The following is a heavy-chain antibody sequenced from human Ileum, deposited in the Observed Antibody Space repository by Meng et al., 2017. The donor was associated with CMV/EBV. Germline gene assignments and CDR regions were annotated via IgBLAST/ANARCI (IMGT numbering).Heavy chain of an antibody. CDR2: INLNSGVI. J-gene: IGHJ4*02. D-gene: IGHD7-27*01. CDR1: GNIFTGYY. CDR3: ARENWVYDY. V-gene: IGHV1-2*02. Sequence: VQSGTEHKKPGASGKVSCKASGNIFTGYYMHWVRQAPGQGLEWVGCINLNSGVIDFAQKFQGRITLTRDTSITTAYMELTRLIYDDTAVYYCARENWVYDYWGQGTLVTVSS.